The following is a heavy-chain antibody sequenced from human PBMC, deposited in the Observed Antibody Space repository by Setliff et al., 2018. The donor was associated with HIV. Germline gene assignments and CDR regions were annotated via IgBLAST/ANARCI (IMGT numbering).Heavy chain of an antibody. CDR2: IYTSGST. D-gene: IGHD1-26*01. CDR3: ARGARLLAAYSDRWDYFYMAV. Sequence: SETLSLTCTVSGGSMSTYYWSWIRQPPGKGLEWIGYIYTSGSTHYNPSLKSRFIISVDTSKNQFSLKVNSMTAADTAVYYCARGARLLAAYSDRWDYFYMAVWGKGTTVTVSS. V-gene: IGHV4-4*08. CDR1: GGSMSTYY. J-gene: IGHJ6*03.